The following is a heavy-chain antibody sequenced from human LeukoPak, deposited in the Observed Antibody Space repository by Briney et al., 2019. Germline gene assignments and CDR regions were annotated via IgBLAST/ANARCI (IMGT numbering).Heavy chain of an antibody. J-gene: IGHJ4*02. CDR3: ARGLFNYDNSGLNF. D-gene: IGHD3-22*01. CDR2: IWYDGSNK. Sequence: GGSLRLSCAASGFTFSSYAMYWVRQAPGKGLEWVTNIWYDGSNKYYADSVKGRFTISRDNSKNTLYLQMNSLRAEDTAVYYCARGLFNYDNSGLNFWGQGTRVTVSS. V-gene: IGHV3-33*01. CDR1: GFTFSSYA.